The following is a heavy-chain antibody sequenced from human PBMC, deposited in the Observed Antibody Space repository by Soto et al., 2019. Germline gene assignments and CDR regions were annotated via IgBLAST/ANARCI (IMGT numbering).Heavy chain of an antibody. Sequence: SETLSLSCSVSVGSISSDYWSWIRQPPGKGLEWIGYIYYSGSTTYNPSLKSRVTISVDTSKNQFSLKLSSVTAADTAVYYCARVRPVAGHNDAFDIWGQGTMVTVSS. CDR3: ARVRPVAGHNDAFDI. J-gene: IGHJ3*02. D-gene: IGHD6-19*01. CDR2: IYYSGST. V-gene: IGHV4-59*13. CDR1: VGSISSDY.